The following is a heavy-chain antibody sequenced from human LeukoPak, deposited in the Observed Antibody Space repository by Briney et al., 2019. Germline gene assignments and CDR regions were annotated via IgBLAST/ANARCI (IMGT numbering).Heavy chain of an antibody. Sequence: GGSLRLSCAASGFTISDSYMSWVRQAPGMGLEWVSVIYGGGSTYYADSVRGRFTISRDNSKDTLYLQMNSLRAEDTAVYYCATTPGAYDILTYYFDYWGQGTLVTVSS. J-gene: IGHJ4*02. CDR3: ATTPGAYDILTYYFDY. CDR1: GFTISDSY. CDR2: IYGGGST. V-gene: IGHV3-53*05. D-gene: IGHD3-9*01.